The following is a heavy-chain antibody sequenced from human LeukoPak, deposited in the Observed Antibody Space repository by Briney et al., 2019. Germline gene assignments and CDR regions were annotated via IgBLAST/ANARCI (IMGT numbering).Heavy chain of an antibody. CDR3: SRGVCSGGYCYSPDYFDY. CDR1: GFTFSSYS. CDR2: IGITTYGGRT. V-gene: IGHV3-49*04. J-gene: IGHJ4*02. D-gene: IGHD2-15*01. Sequence: PGGSLRLSCAASGFTFSSYSVNWVRQAPGKGLEWVGFIGITTYGGRTRYAASVQGRFTISRDGSKSIAFLQMNSLKTDDTAVYYCSRGVCSGGYCYSPDYFDYWGQGTLVTVSS.